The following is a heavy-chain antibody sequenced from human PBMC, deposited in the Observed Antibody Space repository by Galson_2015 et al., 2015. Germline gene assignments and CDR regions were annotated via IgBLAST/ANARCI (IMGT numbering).Heavy chain of an antibody. CDR1: GYVSNAHP. CDR3: ARYGSGSFAY. J-gene: IGHJ4*02. CDR2: IDLVNGNT. V-gene: IGHV1-3*01. Sequence: CKASGYVSNAHPLHRVRQAPGQGLEWMGWIDLVNGNTKYPQKFQGRVSFTRDTSASTAYMEVNILTSEDTAVYYCARYGSGSFAYWGQGTLVTVSS. D-gene: IGHD3-10*01.